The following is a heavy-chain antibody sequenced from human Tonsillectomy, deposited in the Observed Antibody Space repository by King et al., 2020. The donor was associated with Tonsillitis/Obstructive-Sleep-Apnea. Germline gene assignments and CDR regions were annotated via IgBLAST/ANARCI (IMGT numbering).Heavy chain of an antibody. CDR1: GYTFTAYY. D-gene: IGHD4-11*01. J-gene: IGHJ3*02. V-gene: IGHV1-2*02. Sequence: QLVQSGAEVKKPGASVNVSCKASGYTFTAYYMHWVRQAPGHGPEWMGWINPYSGGTKYAQKFQGRVTMTRDTSISTAYLELRRLTSDDTAVYYCSYRGDAFDIWGQGTMVTASS. CDR3: SYRGDAFDI. CDR2: INPYSGGT.